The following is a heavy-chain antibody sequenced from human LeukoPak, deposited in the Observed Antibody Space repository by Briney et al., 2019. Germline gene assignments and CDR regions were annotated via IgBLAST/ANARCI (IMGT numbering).Heavy chain of an antibody. CDR3: AKDLYSSGWLDYYYYGMDV. CDR1: GFTFDDDA. V-gene: IGHV3-43*02. D-gene: IGHD6-19*01. Sequence: PGGSLRLSWAAAGFTFDDDAMHWVRQAPGKVLEWVSLIIGEGGSTYYADSVKGRFTISRDNSKNSPYLQMNSLRTEDTALYYCAKDLYSSGWLDYYYYGMDVWGQGTTVTVSS. J-gene: IGHJ6*02. CDR2: IIGEGGST.